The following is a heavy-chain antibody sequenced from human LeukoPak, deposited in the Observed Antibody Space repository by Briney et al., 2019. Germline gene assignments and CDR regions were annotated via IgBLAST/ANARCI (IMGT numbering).Heavy chain of an antibody. CDR1: GGSISSGGYY. V-gene: IGHV4-30-2*01. J-gene: IGHJ4*02. CDR3: ARARGATVVTPVPYYFDY. D-gene: IGHD4-23*01. Sequence: SETLSLTCTVSGGSISSGGYYWSWIRQPPGKGLEWIGYIYHSGSTYYNPSLKSRVTISVDTSKNQFSLKLSSVTAADTAVYYCARARGATVVTPVPYYFDYWGQGTLVTVSS. CDR2: IYHSGST.